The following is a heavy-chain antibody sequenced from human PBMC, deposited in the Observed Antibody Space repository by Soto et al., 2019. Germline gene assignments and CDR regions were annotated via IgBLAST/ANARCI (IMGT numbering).Heavy chain of an antibody. Sequence: PSETLSLTCTVSGGSISSYYWSWIRQPPGKGLEWIGYIYYSGSTNYNPSLKSRVTISVDTSKNQFSLKLSSVTAADTAVYYCARVQISTSCYAHCYYYGMDVWGQGTTVTVSS. CDR2: IYYSGST. CDR3: ARVQISTSCYAHCYYYGMDV. CDR1: GGSISSYY. J-gene: IGHJ6*02. D-gene: IGHD2-2*01. V-gene: IGHV4-59*01.